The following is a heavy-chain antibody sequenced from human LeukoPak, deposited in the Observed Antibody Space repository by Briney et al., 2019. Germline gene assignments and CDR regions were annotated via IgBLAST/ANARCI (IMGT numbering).Heavy chain of an antibody. V-gene: IGHV1-69*01. D-gene: IGHD3-22*01. CDR3: ASWNYYDSSGYNPHYYYYYYGMDV. CDR2: IIPIFGTA. Sequence: SVKVSCKASGGTFSSYAISWVRQAPGQGLEWMGGIIPIFGTANYAQKFQGRVTITADESTSTAYMELSSLRSEDTAVYYCASWNYYDSSGYNPHYYYYYYGMDVWGQGTTVTVSS. J-gene: IGHJ6*02. CDR1: GGTFSSYA.